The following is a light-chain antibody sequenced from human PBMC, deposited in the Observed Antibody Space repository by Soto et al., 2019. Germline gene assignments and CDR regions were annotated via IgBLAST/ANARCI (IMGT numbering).Light chain of an antibody. CDR2: DNN. Sequence: QSVLTQPPSVSGAPGQRVTISCTGSSSNIGAGYDVYWYQQLPGTAPKLLIYDNNRRPSGVRDRFSASKSGTSASLAVTGLQAEDEADYYCQSYDSSLTGVVLGGGTKLTVL. J-gene: IGLJ2*01. CDR3: QSYDSSLTGVV. V-gene: IGLV1-40*01. CDR1: SSNIGAGYD.